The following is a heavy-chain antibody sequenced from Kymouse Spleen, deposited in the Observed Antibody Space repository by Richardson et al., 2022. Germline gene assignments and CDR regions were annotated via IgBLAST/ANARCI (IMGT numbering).Heavy chain of an antibody. CDR1: GFTFSNAW. CDR2: IKSKTDGGTT. D-gene: IGHD3-10*01. CDR3: TTDLTMVRGVITAEYFQH. Sequence: EVQLVESGGGLVKPGGSLRLSCAASGFTFSNAWMSWVRQAPGKGLEWVGRIKSKTDGGTTDYAAPVKGRFTISRDDSKNTLYLQMNSLKTEDTAVYYCTTDLTMVRGVITAEYFQHWGQGTLVTVSS. J-gene: IGHJ1*01. V-gene: IGHV3-15*01.